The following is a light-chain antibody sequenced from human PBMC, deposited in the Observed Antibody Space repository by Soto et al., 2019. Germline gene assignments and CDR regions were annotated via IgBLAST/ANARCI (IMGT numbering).Light chain of an antibody. CDR1: SRDVGGYNL. J-gene: IGLJ1*01. V-gene: IGLV2-23*01. CDR2: EGN. Sequence: QSALTQPASVSGSPGQSITISCTGGSRDVGGYNLVSWYQQHPGKVPKLIIYEGNQRPSGVSNRFYGSKSGNTASLTISGLQAEDEADYYCCSFAGSLYVFGTGTKVTVL. CDR3: CSFAGSLYV.